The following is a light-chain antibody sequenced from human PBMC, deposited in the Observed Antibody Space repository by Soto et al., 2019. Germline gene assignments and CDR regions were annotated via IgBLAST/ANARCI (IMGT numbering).Light chain of an antibody. V-gene: IGKV3-11*01. CDR1: RSVSSY. CDR3: QQRSNWPRSIP. J-gene: IGKJ5*01. Sequence: EIVLTQSPATLSLSPGERATLSCRASRSVSSYLAWYQQKPGQAPRLLIYDASNRATGIPARFSGSGSGTDFTLTISSLEPEDFAVYYCQQRSNWPRSIPFGPGTRLEV. CDR2: DAS.